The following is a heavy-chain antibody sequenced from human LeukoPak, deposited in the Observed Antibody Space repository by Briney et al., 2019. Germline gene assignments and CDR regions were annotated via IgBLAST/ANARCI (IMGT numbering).Heavy chain of an antibody. Sequence: PGGSLRLSCAASGFTFSSYSMNWVRQAPGKGLEWVSSISSSSSNIYYADSVKGRFTISRDNAKNSLYLQMNSLRAEDTAVYYCAKTGGRGERGFDYWGQGALVTVSS. J-gene: IGHJ4*02. CDR2: ISSSSSNI. CDR3: AKTGGRGERGFDY. V-gene: IGHV3-21*01. D-gene: IGHD3-16*01. CDR1: GFTFSSYS.